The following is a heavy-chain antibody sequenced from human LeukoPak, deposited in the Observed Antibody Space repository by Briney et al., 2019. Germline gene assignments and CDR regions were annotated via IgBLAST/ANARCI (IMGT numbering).Heavy chain of an antibody. V-gene: IGHV5-51*01. Sequence: GESLKISCKGSGYSFTSYWIGWVRQMPGKGLEWMVIIYPGDSDTRYSPSFQGQVTISADKSISTAYLQWSSLKASDTAMYYCARVIPIAVAATEYYFDYWGQGTLVTVSS. CDR3: ARVIPIAVAATEYYFDY. CDR1: GYSFTSYW. J-gene: IGHJ4*02. D-gene: IGHD6-19*01. CDR2: IYPGDSDT.